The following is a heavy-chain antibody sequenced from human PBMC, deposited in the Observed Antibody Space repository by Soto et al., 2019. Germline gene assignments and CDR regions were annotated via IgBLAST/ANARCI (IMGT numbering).Heavy chain of an antibody. J-gene: IGHJ6*03. CDR3: ARDDVRCDGGRRYRIPLVW. D-gene: IGHD3-16*01. V-gene: IGHV3-66*01. Sequence: GGSLRLSCAASGFTVSSKYMTWVRQAPGKGLEWVSLIQSGGTTYYADSVKGRFTISRDTSENTLHLQMDSLRVEATAVYYCARDDVRCDGGRRYRIPLVWWGTGTTVTL. CDR2: IQSGGTT. CDR1: GFTVSSKY.